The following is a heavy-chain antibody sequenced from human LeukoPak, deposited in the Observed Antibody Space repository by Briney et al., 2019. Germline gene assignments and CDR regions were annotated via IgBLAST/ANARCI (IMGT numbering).Heavy chain of an antibody. CDR1: GFTFSSYA. V-gene: IGHV3-23*01. CDR2: ISGSGGST. D-gene: IGHD6-13*01. J-gene: IGHJ3*02. Sequence: GGSLRLSCAASGFTFSSYAMSWVRQAPGKGLEWVSAISGSGGSTYYADSVKGRFTISRDNSKNTLYQQMNSLRAEDTAVYYCAKGTSSWSDASDIWGQGTMVTVSS. CDR3: AKGTSSWSDASDI.